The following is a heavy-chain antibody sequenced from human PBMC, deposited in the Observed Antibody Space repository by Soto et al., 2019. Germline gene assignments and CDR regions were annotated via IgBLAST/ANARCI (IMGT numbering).Heavy chain of an antibody. Sequence: GSLVLSCAASGFTFSDYYMSWIRQVPGKGLEWVAYISGTSDSIPYADSVKGRFTISRDNAKNSLYLQMNSLRAEDTDVYYCARVAVLTAAGTTDYWGQGTLVTVYS. V-gene: IGHV3-11*06. CDR2: ISGTSDSI. D-gene: IGHD6-13*01. J-gene: IGHJ4*02. CDR3: ARVAVLTAAGTTDY. CDR1: GFTFSDYY.